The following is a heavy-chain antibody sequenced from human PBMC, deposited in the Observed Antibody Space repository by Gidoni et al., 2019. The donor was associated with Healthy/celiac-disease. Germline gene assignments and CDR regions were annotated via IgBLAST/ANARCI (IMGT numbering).Heavy chain of an antibody. Sequence: QLPLPQAAPGLVKPPEPLSVTRTGTGGTITSSTYYGGWSRQPPGKGLEWSGSVDDSGSTYYNPSLKSKVTMSVDTSRNQFSLKVSSVTAADTAVDYGARSTPAMITFGGVITNWGQGTTVTVSS. CDR3: ARSTPAMITFGGVITN. CDR2: VDDSGST. J-gene: IGHJ6*02. D-gene: IGHD3-16*01. V-gene: IGHV4-39*01. CDR1: GGTITSSTYY.